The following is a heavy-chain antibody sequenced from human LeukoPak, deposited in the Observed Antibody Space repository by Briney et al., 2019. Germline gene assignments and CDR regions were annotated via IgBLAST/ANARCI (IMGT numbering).Heavy chain of an antibody. CDR2: IYHSGST. J-gene: IGHJ5*02. D-gene: IGHD1-26*01. Sequence: SETLSLTCAVSGYSISGGYYWGWIRQPPGKGLEWIGSIYHSGSTYYSPSLKSRVTISVDTSKNQFSLKLSSVTAADTAVYYCARDRRREVDPWGQGTLVTVSS. CDR3: ARDRRREVDP. V-gene: IGHV4-38-2*02. CDR1: GYSISGGYY.